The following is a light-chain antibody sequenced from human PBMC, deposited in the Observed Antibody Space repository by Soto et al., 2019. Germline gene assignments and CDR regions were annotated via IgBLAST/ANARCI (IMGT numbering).Light chain of an antibody. J-gene: IGLJ2*01. Sequence: QSVLTQPPSVSAAPGQKVTISCSGSNSNIGSNSVSWYQQLPGTAPKLLIYDNDKRPSEIPDRFSGSRSGTSASLGIAALQTGDEADYYCGTWDSSLDAGVFGGGTKLTVL. CDR3: GTWDSSLDAGV. CDR1: NSNIGSNS. V-gene: IGLV1-51*01. CDR2: DND.